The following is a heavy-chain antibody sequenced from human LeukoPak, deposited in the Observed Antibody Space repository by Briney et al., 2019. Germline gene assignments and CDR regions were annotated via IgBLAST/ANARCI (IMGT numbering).Heavy chain of an antibody. Sequence: GGSLRLSCAASGFTFSSYWMNWVRQAPGKGLVWVSRIASDGSSTTYADSVKGRFSISRDNAKNTLYLQMNSLRVEDTAVYYCAKDSGSSLDYWGQGTLVTVSS. CDR3: AKDSGSSLDY. CDR2: IASDGSST. CDR1: GFTFSSYW. D-gene: IGHD1-26*01. V-gene: IGHV3-74*01. J-gene: IGHJ4*02.